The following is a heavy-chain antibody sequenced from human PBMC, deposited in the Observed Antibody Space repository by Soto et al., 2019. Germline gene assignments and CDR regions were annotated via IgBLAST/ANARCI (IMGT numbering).Heavy chain of an antibody. V-gene: IGHV4-34*01. D-gene: IGHD1-7*01. CDR1: GGSFSGYY. J-gene: IGHJ4*02. CDR2: INHSGST. Sequence: QVQLQQWGAGLLKPSETLSLTCAVYGGSFSGYYWSWIRQPPGKGLEWIGEINHSGSTNYNPSLKSRVTISVDKSKNQFSLKLSSVSAADTAVYYCATAPGTTTDYWGQGTLVTVSS. CDR3: ATAPGTTTDY.